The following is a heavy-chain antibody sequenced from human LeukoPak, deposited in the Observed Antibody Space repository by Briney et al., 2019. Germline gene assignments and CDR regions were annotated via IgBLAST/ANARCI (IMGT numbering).Heavy chain of an antibody. CDR2: IHHSGST. V-gene: IGHV4-30-2*01. D-gene: IGHD2-2*01. Sequence: SETLSLTCAVSGGSISSGGYSWSWLRQPPGKGLEWIGYIHHSGSTYYNPSLKSRVTISVDRSKNPFSLKLSSVTAADTAVYYCARTSKDIVVVPAASGAFDIWGQGTMVTVSS. J-gene: IGHJ3*02. CDR3: ARTSKDIVVVPAASGAFDI. CDR1: GGSISSGGYS.